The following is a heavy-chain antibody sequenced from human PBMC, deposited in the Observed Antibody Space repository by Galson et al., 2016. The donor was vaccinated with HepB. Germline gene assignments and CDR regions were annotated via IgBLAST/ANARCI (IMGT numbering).Heavy chain of an antibody. V-gene: IGHV3-48*02. J-gene: IGHJ2*01. CDR2: ISSSGDTK. Sequence: SLRLSCAVSGFTFGSSTMSWVRQAPGKGLEWVSYISSSGDTKYYADSVKGRFTISRDNAKNSLYLQMNSLRDEDTAVFYCARTGFYGSRNYWYFDLWGRGTLVTVSS. CDR3: ARTGFYGSRNYWYFDL. CDR1: GFTFGSST. D-gene: IGHD3-10*01.